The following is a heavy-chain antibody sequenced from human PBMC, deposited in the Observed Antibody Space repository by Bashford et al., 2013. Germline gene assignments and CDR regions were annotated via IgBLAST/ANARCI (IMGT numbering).Heavy chain of an antibody. CDR2: ITDSGDTT. CDR1: GFTFGRYA. CDR3: AYYCSSAGCYKSSWN. Sequence: GGSLRLSCAASGFTFGRYAMNWVRQAPGKGLEWVSGITDSGDTTYYADSVEGRFTISRDNSKNTLSLQMDSLRAEDTALYYCAYYCSSAGCYKSSWNWGQGTLVTVSS. V-gene: IGHV3-23*01. D-gene: IGHD2-2*02. J-gene: IGHJ4*02.